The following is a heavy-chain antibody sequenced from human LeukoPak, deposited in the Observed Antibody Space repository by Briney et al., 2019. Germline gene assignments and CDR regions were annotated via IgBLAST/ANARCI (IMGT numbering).Heavy chain of an antibody. CDR1: GYSFTNYW. V-gene: IGHV5-51*01. Sequence: GESLKISCKGSGYSFTNYWIGWVRQMPGKGLERMGIIYPGDSDTRYSPSFQGQVTISADKSISTAYLHWSSLKASDTAMYYCARRGIAVAGTPAEYFQHWGQGTLVTVSS. CDR3: ARRGIAVAGTPAEYFQH. CDR2: IYPGDSDT. D-gene: IGHD6-19*01. J-gene: IGHJ1*01.